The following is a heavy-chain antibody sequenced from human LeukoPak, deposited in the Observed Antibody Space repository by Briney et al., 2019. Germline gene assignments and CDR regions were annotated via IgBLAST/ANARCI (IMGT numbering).Heavy chain of an antibody. CDR1: AFTFSTYA. D-gene: IGHD6-19*01. Sequence: GGSLRLSCAASAFTFSTYAMNWVRQAPGKGLEWVSTISPSGGATYYADSVKGRFTISRDNSRNTLYLQMNSLRAEDTAVYYCAKDRAVRGIAVTGTDFDYWGQGTLVTVSS. CDR2: ISPSGGAT. J-gene: IGHJ4*02. V-gene: IGHV3-23*01. CDR3: AKDRAVRGIAVTGTDFDY.